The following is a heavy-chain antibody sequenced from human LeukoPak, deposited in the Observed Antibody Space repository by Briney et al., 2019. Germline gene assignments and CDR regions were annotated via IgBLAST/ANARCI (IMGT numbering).Heavy chain of an antibody. CDR2: ISSSGNT. D-gene: IGHD5-12*01. CDR3: ARDLGCSGFDWAP. J-gene: IGHJ5*02. CDR1: GYSISSGYY. Sequence: SETLSLTCSVSGYSISSGYYWGWIRQPPGKRLEWVGSISSSGNTYYNPTLKSRVTISVDTSKNQFSLNLTSVTAADAAVYYCARDLGCSGFDWAPWGQGTLVTVSS. V-gene: IGHV4-38-2*02.